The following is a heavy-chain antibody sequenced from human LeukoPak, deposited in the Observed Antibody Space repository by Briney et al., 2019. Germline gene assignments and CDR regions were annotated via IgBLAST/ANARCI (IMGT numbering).Heavy chain of an antibody. Sequence: GGSLRLSCAASGFTFNNYAMTWVRQAPGKGLEWVSVISTSGASTYSADSVKGRFTISRDNSKNTLYLQMNTLRVEDTAVYYCAKGVSTRPLYYFDTWGQGNLVTVSS. D-gene: IGHD6-6*01. CDR3: AKGVSTRPLYYFDT. V-gene: IGHV3-23*01. J-gene: IGHJ4*02. CDR1: GFTFNNYA. CDR2: ISTSGAST.